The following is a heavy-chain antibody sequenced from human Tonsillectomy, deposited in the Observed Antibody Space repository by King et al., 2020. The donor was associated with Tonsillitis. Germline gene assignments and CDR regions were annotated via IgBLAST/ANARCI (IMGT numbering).Heavy chain of an antibody. V-gene: IGHV3-23*04. CDR3: AKAPNLSYEYFYMDV. D-gene: IGHD5-18*01. CDR1: GLTFGNYA. Sequence: DVQLVESGGGLVQPGGSLRLSCAASGLTFGNYAMHWVRQAPGEGLEWVSGISGSGSRTYYADSVKGRFTISRDNSRNTLYLQVNSLRAEDTALYYCAKAPNLSYEYFYMDVWGKGTTVTVSS. J-gene: IGHJ6*03. CDR2: ISGSGSRT.